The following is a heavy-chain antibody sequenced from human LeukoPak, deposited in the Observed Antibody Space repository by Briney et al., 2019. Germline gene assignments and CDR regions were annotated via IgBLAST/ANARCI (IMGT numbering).Heavy chain of an antibody. CDR3: ARLTGARRGTMVRGPADGPFNWFDP. Sequence: ASVKVSCKASGYTFTSYGISWVRQAPGQGLEWMGWISAYNGNTNYAQKLQGRVTMTTDTSTSTAYMELRSLRSDDTAVYYCARLTGARRGTMVRGPADGPFNWFDPWGQGTLVTVSS. CDR2: ISAYNGNT. J-gene: IGHJ5*02. V-gene: IGHV1-18*01. D-gene: IGHD3-10*01. CDR1: GYTFTSYG.